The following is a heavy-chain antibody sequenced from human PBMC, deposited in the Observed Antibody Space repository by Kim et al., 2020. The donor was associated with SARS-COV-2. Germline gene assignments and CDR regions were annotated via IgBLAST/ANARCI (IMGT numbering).Heavy chain of an antibody. V-gene: IGHV3-53*01. D-gene: IGHD3-10*01. J-gene: IGHJ6*02. CDR3: VRGVRVRGVDYYSMDV. Sequence: GGSLRLSCAASGFTVSSNYMSWVRQAPGKGLEWVSVIYSGGSTFYADSVKGRFTISRDNSKNTLYLQMNSLRAEDTAVYYCVRGVRVRGVDYYSMDVWGQWTACTVSS. CDR2: IYSGGST. CDR1: GFTVSSNY.